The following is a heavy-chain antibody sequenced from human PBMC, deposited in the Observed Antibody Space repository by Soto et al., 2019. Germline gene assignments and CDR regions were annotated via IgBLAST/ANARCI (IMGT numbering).Heavy chain of an antibody. Sequence: PSETLSLTCAVYGGSFSGYYWSWIRQPPGKGLEWIGEINHSGSTNYNPSLKSRVTISVDTSKNQFSLKLSSVTPEDTAVYYCARRAPRDGYSEAFDIWGQGTMVTVSS. CDR2: INHSGST. J-gene: IGHJ3*02. CDR1: GGSFSGYY. V-gene: IGHV4-34*01. CDR3: ARRAPRDGYSEAFDI. D-gene: IGHD2-15*01.